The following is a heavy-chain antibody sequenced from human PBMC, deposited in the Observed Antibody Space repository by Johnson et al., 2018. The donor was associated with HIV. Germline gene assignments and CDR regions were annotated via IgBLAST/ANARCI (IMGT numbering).Heavy chain of an antibody. CDR1: GFSVSRSY. J-gene: IGHJ3*02. CDR3: TTDPYGGRRDAFEI. D-gene: IGHD1-26*01. V-gene: IGHV3-66*01. Sequence: VQLVESGGGLVQPGGSLRLSCVTSGFSVSRSYMNWVRQAPGKGLEWVSTLYIGGTSYYGDSVKGRFTLSRDDSKNMLHLQMNSLKTEDTAVYYCTTDPYGGRRDAFEIWGQGTMVTVSS. CDR2: LYIGGTS.